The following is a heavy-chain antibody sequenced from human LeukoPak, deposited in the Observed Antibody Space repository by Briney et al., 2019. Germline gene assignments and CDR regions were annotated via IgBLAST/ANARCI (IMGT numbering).Heavy chain of an antibody. D-gene: IGHD1-26*01. CDR2: INPNSGGT. CDR1: GYSFTGYY. V-gene: IGHV1-2*02. Sequence: ASVKVSCKASGYSFTGYYIHWVRQAPGQGLEWMGWINPNSGGTNYAQKFQGGVTMTRDTSITTAYMELSRLRSDDTAVYYCARVRGSCTLDYWGQGTLVTVSP. J-gene: IGHJ4*02. CDR3: ARVRGSCTLDY.